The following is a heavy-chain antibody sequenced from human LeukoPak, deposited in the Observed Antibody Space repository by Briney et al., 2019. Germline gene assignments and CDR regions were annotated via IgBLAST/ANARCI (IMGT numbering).Heavy chain of an antibody. CDR3: VCQGSSSDGYYYYMDV. D-gene: IGHD6-6*01. V-gene: IGHV3-30*02. J-gene: IGHJ6*03. CDR2: IRYDGSNK. CDR1: GFTFSSYG. Sequence: GGSLRLSCAASGFTFSSYGMHWVRQAPGKGLEWVAFIRYDGSNKYYADSVKGRFTISRDNSKNTLYLQMNSLRAEDTAVYYCVCQGSSSDGYYYYMDVWGKGTTVTVSS.